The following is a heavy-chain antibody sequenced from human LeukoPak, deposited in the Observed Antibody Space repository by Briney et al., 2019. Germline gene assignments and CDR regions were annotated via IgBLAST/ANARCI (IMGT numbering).Heavy chain of an antibody. CDR2: ISSNGGST. J-gene: IGHJ3*02. CDR3: ARVCTNGVCRAPFGAFDI. V-gene: IGHV3-64*01. CDR1: GFTFSSYG. D-gene: IGHD2-8*01. Sequence: PGRSLRLSCAASGFTFSSYGMHWVRQAPGKGLEYVSAISSNGGSTYYANSVKGRFTISRDNSKNTLYLQMGSLRAEDMAVYYCARVCTNGVCRAPFGAFDIWGQGAMVTVSS.